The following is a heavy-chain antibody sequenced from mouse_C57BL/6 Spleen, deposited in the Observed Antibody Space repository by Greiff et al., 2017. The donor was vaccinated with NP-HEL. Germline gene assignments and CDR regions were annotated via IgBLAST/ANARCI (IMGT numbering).Heavy chain of an antibody. V-gene: IGHV1-9*01. Sequence: VQLQQSGAELMKPGASVKLSCKATGYTFTGYWIEWVKQRPGHGLEWIGEILPGSGSTNYNEKFKGKATFTADPSSNTAYMQLSSLTTEDSAIYYCARRRYYGSSYPYYYAMDYWGQGTSVTVSS. CDR2: ILPGSGST. J-gene: IGHJ4*01. D-gene: IGHD1-1*01. CDR1: GYTFTGYW. CDR3: ARRRYYGSSYPYYYAMDY.